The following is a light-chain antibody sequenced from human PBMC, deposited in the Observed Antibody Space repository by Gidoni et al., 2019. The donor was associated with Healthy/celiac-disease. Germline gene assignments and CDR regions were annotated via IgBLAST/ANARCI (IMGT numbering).Light chain of an antibody. V-gene: IGLV3-1*01. Sequence: SSALPHPPSVSVPPGQTASITCSGDKLGHKYACWYQQKPGQSPVLVIYQDSKRPAGIPGRFSGSNSGNTATLTISGTQAMDEADYYCQAWDSSTAEFGGGTKLTVL. CDR1: KLGHKY. CDR3: QAWDSSTAE. CDR2: QDS. J-gene: IGLJ2*01.